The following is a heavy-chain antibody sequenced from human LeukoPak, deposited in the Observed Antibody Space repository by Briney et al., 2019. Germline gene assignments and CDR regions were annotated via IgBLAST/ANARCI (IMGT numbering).Heavy chain of an antibody. J-gene: IGHJ6*02. Sequence: PGGSLRPSCAASGFTFSTYDMNWVRQAPGKGLEWVSYISSSSRTISYADSVKGRFTISRDNAKNSLYLRMNSLRAEDTAVYYCARLRYYAMDVWGQGTTVTASS. CDR3: ARLRYYAMDV. CDR2: ISSSSRTI. CDR1: GFTFSTYD. V-gene: IGHV3-48*01.